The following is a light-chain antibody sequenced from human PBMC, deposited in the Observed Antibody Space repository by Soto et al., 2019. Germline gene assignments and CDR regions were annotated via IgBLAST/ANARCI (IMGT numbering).Light chain of an antibody. J-gene: IGKJ1*01. V-gene: IGKV1-5*01. CDR2: DAS. CDR3: QQYNSYSQP. Sequence: DIQMTQSPSSLSASVGDRVTITCQASQNINNYLNWYQQKPGKAPKLLIYDASSLESGVPSRFSGSGSGTEFTLTISSLQPDDFATYYCQQYNSYSQPFGQGTKVDI. CDR1: QNINNY.